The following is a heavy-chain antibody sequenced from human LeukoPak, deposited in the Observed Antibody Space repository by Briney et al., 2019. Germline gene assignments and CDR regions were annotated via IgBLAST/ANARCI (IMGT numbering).Heavy chain of an antibody. V-gene: IGHV1-2*02. J-gene: IGHJ4*02. Sequence: ASVKVSCKASGYTFTDLYIHWVRQAPGQGLEWMGFLRTNTGGTSYAQKFQGRVTMTRDTSISTAYLELTSLTSDDTAVYFCARHNYYFDFDYWGQGTLVTVSA. CDR2: LRTNTGGT. CDR3: ARHNYYFDFDY. CDR1: GYTFTDLY. D-gene: IGHD2/OR15-2a*01.